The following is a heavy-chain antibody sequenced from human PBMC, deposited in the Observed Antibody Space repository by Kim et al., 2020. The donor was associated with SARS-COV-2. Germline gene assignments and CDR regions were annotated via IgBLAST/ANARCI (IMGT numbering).Heavy chain of an antibody. J-gene: IGHJ4*02. V-gene: IGHV3-30*18. CDR1: GFTFSSYG. Sequence: GGSLRLSCAASGFTFSSYGMHWVRQAPGKGLEWVAVISYDGSNKYYADSVKGRFTISRDNSKNTLYLQMNSLRAEDTAVYYCAKGHGGSGSLDYWGQGTLVT. CDR3: AKGHGGSGSLDY. CDR2: ISYDGSNK. D-gene: IGHD1-26*01.